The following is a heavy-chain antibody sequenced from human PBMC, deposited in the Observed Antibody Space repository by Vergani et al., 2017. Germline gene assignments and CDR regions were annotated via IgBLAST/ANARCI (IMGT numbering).Heavy chain of an antibody. J-gene: IGHJ4*02. CDR3: ASGGLSSSWYGISFDY. CDR1: GGSISSYY. V-gene: IGHV4-59*01. D-gene: IGHD6-13*01. Sequence: QVQLQESGPGLVKPSETLSLTCTVSGGSISSYYWSWIRQPPGKGLEWIGYIHYSGSTNYNPSLKSRVTISVDTSKNQFSLKLSSVTAADTAVYYCASGGLSSSWYGISFDYWGQGTLVTVSS. CDR2: IHYSGST.